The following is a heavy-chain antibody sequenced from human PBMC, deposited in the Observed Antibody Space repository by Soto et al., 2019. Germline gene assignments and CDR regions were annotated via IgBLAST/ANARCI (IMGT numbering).Heavy chain of an antibody. CDR1: GFTFSDHY. Sequence: GGSLRLSCAASGFTFSDHYMDWVRQAPGKGLEWVGRTRNKANSYTTEYAASVKGRFTISRDDSKNSLYLQMNSLKTEDTAVYYCARVVYDFWSDGSPIDYWGQGTLVTVSS. CDR3: ARVVYDFWSDGSPIDY. V-gene: IGHV3-72*01. CDR2: TRNKANSYTT. D-gene: IGHD3-3*01. J-gene: IGHJ4*02.